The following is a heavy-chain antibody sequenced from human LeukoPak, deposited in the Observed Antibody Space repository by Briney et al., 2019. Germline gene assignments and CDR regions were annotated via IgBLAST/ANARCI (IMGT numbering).Heavy chain of an antibody. D-gene: IGHD3-10*01. CDR2: ISGSGGST. CDR1: GFTFSSYA. Sequence: GSLRLSCAVSGFTFSSYAMSWVRQAPGKGLEWVSAISGSGGSTYYADSVKGRFTISRDNSKNTLYLQMNSLRAEDTAVYHCAKDSGSTPDYWGQGTLVTVSS. J-gene: IGHJ4*02. CDR3: AKDSGSTPDY. V-gene: IGHV3-23*01.